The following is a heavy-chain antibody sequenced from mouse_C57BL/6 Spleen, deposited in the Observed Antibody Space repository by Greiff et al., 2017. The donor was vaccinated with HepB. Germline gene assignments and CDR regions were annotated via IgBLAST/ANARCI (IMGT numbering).Heavy chain of an antibody. CDR3: ASGTTWDWYFDV. V-gene: IGHV1-52*01. Sequence: QVQLQQPGAELVRPGSSVKLSCKASGYTFTSYWMHWVKQRPIQGLEWIGNIDPSDSETHYNQKFKDKATLTVDKSSSTAYMQLSSLTSEDSAVYYCASGTTWDWYFDVWGTGTTVTVSS. D-gene: IGHD5-5*01. CDR1: GYTFTSYW. CDR2: IDPSDSET. J-gene: IGHJ1*03.